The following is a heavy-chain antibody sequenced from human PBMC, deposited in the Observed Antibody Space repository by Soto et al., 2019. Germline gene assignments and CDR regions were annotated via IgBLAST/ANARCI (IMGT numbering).Heavy chain of an antibody. Sequence: GGYLRLSCAGSGFTFRSYAMSWVRQAPGKGLEWVSAISGSGGSTYYADSVKGRFTISRDNSKNTLYLQMNSLRAEDTAVYYCAKVAVAGRYYFVYWGQGTLVTVSS. D-gene: IGHD6-19*01. CDR3: AKVAVAGRYYFVY. V-gene: IGHV3-23*01. CDR1: GFTFRSYA. J-gene: IGHJ4*02. CDR2: ISGSGGST.